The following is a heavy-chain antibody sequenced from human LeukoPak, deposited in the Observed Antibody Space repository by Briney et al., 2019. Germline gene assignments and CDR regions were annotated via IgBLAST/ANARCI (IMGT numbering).Heavy chain of an antibody. D-gene: IGHD2-15*01. CDR2: IKRDGSEK. CDR1: GFTFSSYW. V-gene: IGHV3-7*01. CDR3: AREQGVCSGGSCPPSYYYYYYMDV. Sequence: PGGSLRLSCAASGFTFSSYWMSWVRQAPGKGLEWVANIKRDGSEKYYVDSVKGRFTISRDNAKNSLYLQMNSLRAEDTAVYYCAREQGVCSGGSCPPSYYYYYYMDVWGKGTTVTVSS. J-gene: IGHJ6*03.